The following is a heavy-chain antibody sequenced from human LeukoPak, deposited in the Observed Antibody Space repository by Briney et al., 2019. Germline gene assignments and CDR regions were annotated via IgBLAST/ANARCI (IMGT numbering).Heavy chain of an antibody. Sequence: SETLSLTCAVYGGSFSGYYWSWIRQPPGKGLEWIGEINHSGSTNYNPSLKSRVTISVDTSKNQFSLKLSSVTAADTAVYYCARGQLWWELPYYAYWGQGTLVTVSS. D-gene: IGHD1-26*01. CDR1: GGSFSGYY. J-gene: IGHJ4*02. V-gene: IGHV4-34*01. CDR2: INHSGST. CDR3: ARGQLWWELPYYAY.